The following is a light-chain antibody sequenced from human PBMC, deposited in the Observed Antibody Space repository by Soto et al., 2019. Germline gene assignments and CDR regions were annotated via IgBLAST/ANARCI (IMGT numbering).Light chain of an antibody. J-gene: IGKJ1*01. CDR1: QSVSIN. CDR3: QHYNSWPLT. V-gene: IGKV3-15*01. Sequence: EIVMTQSPATVSVSPGERATLSCRASQSVSINLAWYQQKPGQAPRLLMYGASTSATNIPARFSGSGSGTEFTLTISSLQSEDFAVYYCQHYNSWPLTFGQGTKVEIK. CDR2: GAS.